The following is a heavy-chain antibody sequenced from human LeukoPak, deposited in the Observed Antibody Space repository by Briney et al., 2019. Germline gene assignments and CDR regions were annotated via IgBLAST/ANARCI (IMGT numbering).Heavy chain of an antibody. Sequence: GGSLRLSCAASGFTFTRNTMSWVRQAPGKGLEWVSSISSSSNYIDYTDSVKGRFTVSRGNAKNSLYLQMNSLRAEDTAVYFCARALGYSSTWYSLLDYWGQGTLVTVSS. V-gene: IGHV3-21*01. CDR3: ARALGYSSTWYSLLDY. CDR1: GFTFTRNT. CDR2: ISSSSNYI. J-gene: IGHJ4*02. D-gene: IGHD6-13*01.